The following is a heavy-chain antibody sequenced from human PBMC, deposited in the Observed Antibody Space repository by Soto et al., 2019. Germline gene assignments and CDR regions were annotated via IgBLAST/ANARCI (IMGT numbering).Heavy chain of an antibody. J-gene: IGHJ6*02. CDR1: GGSISSGGYY. CDR2: IYYSGST. Sequence: SETLSLTCTVSGGSISSGGYYWSWIRQHPGKGLEWIGYIYYSGSTYYNPSLKSRVTISVDTSKNQFSLKLSSVTAADTAVYYCARDFRDIVVVPAAHYYYYGMDVWGQGTTVTVSS. D-gene: IGHD2-2*01. CDR3: ARDFRDIVVVPAAHYYYYGMDV. V-gene: IGHV4-31*03.